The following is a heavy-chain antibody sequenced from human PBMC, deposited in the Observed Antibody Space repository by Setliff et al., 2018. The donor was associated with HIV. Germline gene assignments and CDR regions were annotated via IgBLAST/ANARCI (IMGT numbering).Heavy chain of an antibody. CDR1: GYTFTGYY. CDR3: ARGGWELVSCYDY. V-gene: IGHV1-2*06. Sequence: ASVKVSCKASGYTFTGYYMHWVRQAPGQGLEWMGRINPNSGGTNYPQKFQGRVTMTRDTSISTVYMELSRLRSDDTAVYYCARGGWELVSCYDYWGQGTLVTVS. D-gene: IGHD1-26*01. J-gene: IGHJ4*02. CDR2: INPNSGGT.